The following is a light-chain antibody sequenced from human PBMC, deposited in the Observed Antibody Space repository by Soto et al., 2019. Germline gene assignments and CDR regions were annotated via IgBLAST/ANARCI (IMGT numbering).Light chain of an antibody. V-gene: IGKV3-11*01. Sequence: EIVLTQSPATLSLSPGERATLSCRASQSVSSYLAWYQQKPGQAPRLLIYDASTRATGIPARFSGSGSGTDFTLTISSLEPDDFAFYYCQQRSNWLWTFGQGTKVEIK. CDR3: QQRSNWLWT. CDR2: DAS. J-gene: IGKJ1*01. CDR1: QSVSSY.